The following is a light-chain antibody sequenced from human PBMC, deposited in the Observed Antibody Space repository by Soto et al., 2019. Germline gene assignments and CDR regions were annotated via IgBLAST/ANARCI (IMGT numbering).Light chain of an antibody. V-gene: IGLV2-8*01. Sequence: QSALAQPPSASGTPGQRVTISCSGSSSNIGSNTVNWYQQLPGKAPKLMIYEVSYRPSGVPDRFSGSKSGNTASLTVSGLQAEDEADYYCSSYAGSSTVFGTGTKVTVL. CDR1: SSNIGSNT. J-gene: IGLJ1*01. CDR3: SSYAGSSTV. CDR2: EVS.